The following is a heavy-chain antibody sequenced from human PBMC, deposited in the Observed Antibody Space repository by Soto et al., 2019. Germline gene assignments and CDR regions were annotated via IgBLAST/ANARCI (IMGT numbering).Heavy chain of an antibody. J-gene: IGHJ6*02. D-gene: IGHD3-10*01. Sequence: QVQVVQSGVEVRRPGSSVKVSCKASGDTFKNCVISWVRQAPGQGLEWMGGIIPLFGTTDFAQRFQGRLKITTDQSTTTGYKEPGRLRSEDPATYYCAAELGFGKLSVVWGQGTTVIVSS. CDR1: GDTFKNCV. CDR3: AAELGFGKLSVV. V-gene: IGHV1-69*01. CDR2: IIPLFGTT.